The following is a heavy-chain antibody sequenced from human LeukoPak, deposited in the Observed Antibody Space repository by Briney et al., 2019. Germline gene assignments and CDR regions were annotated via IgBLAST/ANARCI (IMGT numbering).Heavy chain of an antibody. CDR1: GFTFGSYA. CDR3: ARIDSSGYYDY. V-gene: IGHV3-23*01. J-gene: IGHJ4*02. D-gene: IGHD3-22*01. CDR2: ISGSGGST. Sequence: PGGSLRLSCAASGFTFGSYAMNWVRQAPGKGLEWVSAISGSGGSTYYADSVKGRFTISRDNSKNTLYLQMNSLRAEDTAVYYCARIDSSGYYDYWGQGTLVTVSS.